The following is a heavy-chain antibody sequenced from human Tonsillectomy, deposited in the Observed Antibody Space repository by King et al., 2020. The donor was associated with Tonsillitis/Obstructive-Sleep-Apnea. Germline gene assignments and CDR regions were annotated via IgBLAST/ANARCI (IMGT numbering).Heavy chain of an antibody. J-gene: IGHJ4*02. Sequence: DVQLVQSGAEVRKPGESLRISCKTSGYSFTNYWITWVRQLPGKGLEWMGRIDPSDSYTNYSPSFQGHVTFSSDKSNATAFLHWSSLRASETAIYFCARHRYLSSSPVFVYWGQGTVVTVSS. V-gene: IGHV5-10-1*03. CDR2: IDPSDSYT. CDR1: GYSFTNYW. D-gene: IGHD6-6*01. CDR3: ARHRYLSSSPVFVY.